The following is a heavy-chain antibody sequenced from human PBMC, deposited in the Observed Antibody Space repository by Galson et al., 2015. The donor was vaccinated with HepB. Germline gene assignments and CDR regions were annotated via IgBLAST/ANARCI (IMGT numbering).Heavy chain of an antibody. J-gene: IGHJ6*02. CDR1: GGTFSSYA. CDR2: IIPIFGTA. Sequence: SVKVSCKASGGTFSSYAISWVRQAPGQGLEWMGGIIPIFGTANYAQKFQGRVTITADESTSTAYMELSSLRSEDTAVYYCARVPFKSYCGGDCYYYYYYGMDVWGQGTTVTVSS. CDR3: ARVPFKSYCGGDCYYYYYYGMDV. V-gene: IGHV1-69*13. D-gene: IGHD2-21*01.